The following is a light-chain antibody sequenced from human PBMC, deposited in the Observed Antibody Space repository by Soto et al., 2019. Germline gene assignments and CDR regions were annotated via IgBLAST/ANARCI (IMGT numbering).Light chain of an antibody. V-gene: IGKV3-20*01. Sequence: ETVLTQSPGTLSLSPGERAVLSCRASQLVNNKFLAWYQQKAGRAPRLVIYGASSRATGIPDRFSASGSGTDFTLIISKLEPEDIAVYYCQQYSTSPYTFGQGTKLEIK. CDR2: GAS. CDR3: QQYSTSPYT. J-gene: IGKJ2*01. CDR1: QLVNNKF.